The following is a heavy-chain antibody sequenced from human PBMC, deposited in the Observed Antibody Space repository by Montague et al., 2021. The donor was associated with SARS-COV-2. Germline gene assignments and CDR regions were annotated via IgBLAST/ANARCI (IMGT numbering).Heavy chain of an antibody. CDR1: GGSLSGDY. CDR2: INHSGST. Sequence: SETLSLTCAVYGGSLSGDYWSWIRQLPGKGLEWMGEINHSGSTNYNPYLKSRVTISLDTSKNQFSLKLSSVTAADTAVDYGARGRRRYNGRYESSCFYGMDVWGQGITVTVSS. D-gene: IGHD1-14*01. CDR3: ARGRRRYNGRYESSCFYGMDV. V-gene: IGHV4-34*01. J-gene: IGHJ6*02.